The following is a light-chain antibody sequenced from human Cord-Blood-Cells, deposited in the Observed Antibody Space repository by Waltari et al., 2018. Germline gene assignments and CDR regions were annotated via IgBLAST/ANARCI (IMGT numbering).Light chain of an antibody. CDR3: QQYYSYPQT. Sequence: AIRMTQSPSSLSASTGDRVTITCRASQGISSYLAWYQQKPGKAPKLLIYAASTLQSGVPSRFSGSGSGTDFTLTISCLQSEDFATYYCQQYYSYPQTFDQGTKLEIK. J-gene: IGKJ2*01. CDR1: QGISSY. CDR2: AAS. V-gene: IGKV1-8*01.